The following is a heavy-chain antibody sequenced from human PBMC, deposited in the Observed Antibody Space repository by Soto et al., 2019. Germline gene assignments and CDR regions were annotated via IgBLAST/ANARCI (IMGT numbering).Heavy chain of an antibody. D-gene: IGHD3-3*01. CDR3: ARRWNYDY. Sequence: ESGGGVVQPGRSLRLSCAASGFTFSSYAMHWVRQAPGKGLEWVAVISYDGSNKYYADSVKGRFTISRDNSKNTLYLQMNSLRAEDTAGYYCARRWNYDYWGQGTLVTVSS. V-gene: IGHV3-30-3*01. CDR1: GFTFSSYA. CDR2: ISYDGSNK. J-gene: IGHJ4*02.